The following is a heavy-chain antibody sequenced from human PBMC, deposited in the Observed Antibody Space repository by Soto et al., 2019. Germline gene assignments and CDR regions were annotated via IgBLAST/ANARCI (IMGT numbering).Heavy chain of an antibody. CDR3: ARGHSSSWRVFDY. J-gene: IGHJ4*02. CDR1: GGSISSYY. D-gene: IGHD6-13*01. Sequence: SETLSLTCTVSGGSISSYYWSWIRQPPGKGLEWIGYIYYSGSTNYNPSLKSRVTISVDTSKNQFSLKLSSVTAADTAVYYCARGHSSSWRVFDYWGQGTLVTVSS. CDR2: IYYSGST. V-gene: IGHV4-59*01.